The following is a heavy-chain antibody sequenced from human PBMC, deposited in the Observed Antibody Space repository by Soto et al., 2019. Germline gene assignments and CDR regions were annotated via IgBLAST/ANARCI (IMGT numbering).Heavy chain of an antibody. CDR2: INHSGST. CDR3: ARSGYSYGPNPLLY. CDR1: GGSFSGYY. Sequence: SETLSLTCAVYGGSFSGYYWSWIRQPPGKGLEWIGEINHSGSTNYNLSLKSRVTISVDTSKNQFSLKLSSVTAADTAVYYCARSGYSYGPNPLLYWGQGTLVTVSS. V-gene: IGHV4-34*01. J-gene: IGHJ4*02. D-gene: IGHD5-18*01.